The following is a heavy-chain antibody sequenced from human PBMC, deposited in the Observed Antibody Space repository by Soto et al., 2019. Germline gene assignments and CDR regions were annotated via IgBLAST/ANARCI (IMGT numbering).Heavy chain of an antibody. CDR3: ARDEEYSSSSRPDY. CDR1: GYTFTSYG. J-gene: IGHJ4*02. V-gene: IGHV1-18*01. CDR2: ISAYNGNT. D-gene: IGHD6-6*01. Sequence: GASAKVSCKASGYTFTSYGISWVRQAPGQGLEWMGWISAYNGNTNYAQKLQGRVTMTTDTSTSTAYMELRSLRSDDTAVYYCARDEEYSSSSRPDYWGQGTLVTVSS.